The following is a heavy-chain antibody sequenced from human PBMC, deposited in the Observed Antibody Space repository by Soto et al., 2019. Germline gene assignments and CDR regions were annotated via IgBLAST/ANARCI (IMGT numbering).Heavy chain of an antibody. D-gene: IGHD2-15*01. CDR2: IYYSGST. CDR1: GGSISSSSYY. Sequence: PSETLSLTCTVSGGSISSSSYYWGWIRQPPGKGLEWIGSIYYSGSTYYNPSLKSRVTISVDTSKNQFSLKLSSVTAADTAVYYCARHAPAFGVVVVAARFTFTDYWGQGTLVTVSS. CDR3: ARHAPAFGVVVVAARFTFTDY. V-gene: IGHV4-39*01. J-gene: IGHJ4*02.